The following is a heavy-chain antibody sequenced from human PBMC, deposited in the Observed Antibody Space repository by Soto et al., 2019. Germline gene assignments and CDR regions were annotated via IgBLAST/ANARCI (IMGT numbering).Heavy chain of an antibody. Sequence: PSETLSLTCTVSGGSISSYYWSWIRQPPGKGLEWIGYIYYSGSTNYNPSLKSRVTISVDTSKNQFSLKLSSVTAADTAVYYCARVNGFLEWYYYYYYMDVWGKGTTVTVSS. V-gene: IGHV4-59*01. CDR2: IYYSGST. J-gene: IGHJ6*03. CDR1: GGSISSYY. CDR3: ARVNGFLEWYYYYYYMDV. D-gene: IGHD3-3*01.